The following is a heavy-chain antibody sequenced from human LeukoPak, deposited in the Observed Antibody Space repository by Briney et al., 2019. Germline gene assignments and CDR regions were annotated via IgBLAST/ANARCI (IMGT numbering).Heavy chain of an antibody. CDR3: ARGMGPYYAGY. CDR1: GYTFTSYD. Sequence: ASVKVSCKASGYTFTSYDINWVRQATGQGLEWMGWMTPNSGNTSYAQKFQGRGTMTRNTSISTAYMELSRLRSDDTAVYYCARGMGPYYAGYWGQGTLVTVSS. D-gene: IGHD3-3*01. CDR2: MTPNSGNT. J-gene: IGHJ4*02. V-gene: IGHV1-8*01.